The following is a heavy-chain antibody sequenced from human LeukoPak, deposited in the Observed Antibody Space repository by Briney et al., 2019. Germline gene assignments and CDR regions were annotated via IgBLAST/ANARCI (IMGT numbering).Heavy chain of an antibody. CDR3: ARRAAGAKNDY. Sequence: SETLSLTCTVSGGSISSYYWSWIRQPPGKGLEWIGEINHSGSTNYNPSLKSRVTISVDTSKNQFSLKLSSVTAADTAVYYCARRAAGAKNDYWGQGTLVTVSS. CDR1: GGSISSYY. V-gene: IGHV4-34*01. D-gene: IGHD6-13*01. CDR2: INHSGST. J-gene: IGHJ4*02.